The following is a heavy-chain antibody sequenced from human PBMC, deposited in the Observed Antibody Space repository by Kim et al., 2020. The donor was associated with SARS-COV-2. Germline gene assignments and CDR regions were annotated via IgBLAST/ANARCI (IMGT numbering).Heavy chain of an antibody. Sequence: GGSLRLSCAASGFTFSSYEMNWVRQAPGKGLEWVSSISSSGSTIYYADSVKGRFTISRDNAKNSLYLQMNSLRAEDTAVYYCARGSGLEPYYFDYWGQGTLVTVSS. V-gene: IGHV3-48*03. J-gene: IGHJ4*02. D-gene: IGHD1-1*01. CDR3: ARGSGLEPYYFDY. CDR2: ISSSGSTI. CDR1: GFTFSSYE.